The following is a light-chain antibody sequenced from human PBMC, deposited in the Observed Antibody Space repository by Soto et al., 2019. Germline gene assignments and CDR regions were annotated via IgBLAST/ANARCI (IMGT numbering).Light chain of an antibody. CDR1: QGIRND. CDR3: LQDYNYLLT. J-gene: IGKJ4*01. Sequence: AIQMTQSPSSLSASVGDRVTITWRASQGIRNDLGWYQQKPGKAPKLLIYAASSLQSGVPSRFSGSGSGTDFTLTISSLQPEDFATYYCLQDYNYLLTFGGGTKVEIK. CDR2: AAS. V-gene: IGKV1-6*01.